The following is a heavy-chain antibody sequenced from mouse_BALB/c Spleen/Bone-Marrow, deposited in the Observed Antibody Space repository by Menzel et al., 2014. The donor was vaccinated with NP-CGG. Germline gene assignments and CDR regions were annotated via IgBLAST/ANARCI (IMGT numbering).Heavy chain of an antibody. CDR3: ARRTLAMDY. Sequence: QVQLQQSGPDLVRPGSSVKMSCKASDYTFTTYWMHWVKQRPGQGLEWIGMTDPSTSETRLNQKFKDKATLIVDKSSNTAYMQLSSLTSEDPAVYYCARRTLAMDYWGQGTSVTVSS. CDR1: DYTFTTYW. J-gene: IGHJ4*01. V-gene: IGHV1-52*01. CDR2: TDPSTSET.